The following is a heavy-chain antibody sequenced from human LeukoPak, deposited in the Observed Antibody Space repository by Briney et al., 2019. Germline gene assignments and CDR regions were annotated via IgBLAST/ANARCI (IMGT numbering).Heavy chain of an antibody. CDR2: MNPNSGNT. CDR3: ARESIAAAGTTYFDY. D-gene: IGHD6-13*01. CDR1: GYTFTSYD. V-gene: IGHV1-8*01. Sequence: GASVKVSCKASGYTFTSYDINWVRQATGQGLEWMGWMNPNSGNTGYAQKFQGRVTMTRNTSISTAYMELSSLRSDDTAVYYCARESIAAAGTTYFDYWGQGTLVTVSS. J-gene: IGHJ4*02.